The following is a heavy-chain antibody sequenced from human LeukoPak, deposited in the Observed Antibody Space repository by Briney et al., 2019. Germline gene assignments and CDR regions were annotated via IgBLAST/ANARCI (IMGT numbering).Heavy chain of an antibody. V-gene: IGHV5-51*01. D-gene: IGHD2-15*01. Sequence: GESLQISCKGSGYSFTSYWIGWVRQMPGKGLEWMGIIYPDDSDTRYSPSFQGQVTISADKSISTAYLQWSSLKASDTAMYYCARNPPGCSGGSCWYSVDYWGQGTLVTVSS. CDR2: IYPDDSDT. CDR3: ARNPPGCSGGSCWYSVDY. J-gene: IGHJ4*02. CDR1: GYSFTSYW.